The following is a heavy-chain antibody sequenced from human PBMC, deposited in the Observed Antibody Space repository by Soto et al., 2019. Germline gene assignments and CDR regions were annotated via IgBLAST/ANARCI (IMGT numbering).Heavy chain of an antibody. CDR2: ISSSSSVI. CDR3: ARDLILSPPWSYYMDS. V-gene: IGHV3-48*01. Sequence: PGGSLRLSCATSGFILSDCAMNWVRQAPGKGLEWVSYISSSSSVIDYADSVKGRFTVSRDNARNSLYLQMNSLRAEDTAVYYCARDLILSPPWSYYMDSWCQGTPVTVSS. D-gene: IGHD3-9*01. CDR1: GFILSDCA. J-gene: IGHJ4*02.